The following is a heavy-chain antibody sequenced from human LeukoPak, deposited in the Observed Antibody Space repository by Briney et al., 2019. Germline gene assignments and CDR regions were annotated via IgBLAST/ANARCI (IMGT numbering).Heavy chain of an antibody. CDR2: INSDGSST. J-gene: IGHJ4*02. V-gene: IGHV3-74*01. CDR1: GFTFSSYW. Sequence: QPGGSLRLSCAASGFTFSSYWMHWVRQAPGKGLMWVSRINSDGSSTSYADSVKGRFTISRDNAKNTLYLQMNSLRAEDTAVYYCARALGAMGGLDYWGQGTLVTVSS. D-gene: IGHD5-18*01. CDR3: ARALGAMGGLDY.